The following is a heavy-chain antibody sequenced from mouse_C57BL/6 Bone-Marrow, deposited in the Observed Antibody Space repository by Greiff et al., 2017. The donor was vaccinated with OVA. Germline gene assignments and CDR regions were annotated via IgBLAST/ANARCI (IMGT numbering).Heavy chain of an antibody. CDR2: ISYDGSN. J-gene: IGHJ4*01. CDR3: AREWYYGRYAMDY. Sequence: ESGPGLVKPSQSLSLTCSVTGYSITSGYYWNWIRQFPGNKLEWMGYISYDGSNNSNPSLKNRISITRDTSKNQFFLKLNSVTTEDTATYYCAREWYYGRYAMDYWGQGTSVTVSS. CDR1: GYSITSGYY. V-gene: IGHV3-6*01. D-gene: IGHD1-1*01.